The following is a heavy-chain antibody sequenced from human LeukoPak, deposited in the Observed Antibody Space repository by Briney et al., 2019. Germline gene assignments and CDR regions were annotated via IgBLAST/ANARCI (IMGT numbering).Heavy chain of an antibody. V-gene: IGHV3-7*03. CDR2: INQDGSDK. Sequence: GGFLRLSCAASGFTFSSYAMHWVRQAPGKGLEWVASINQDGSDKHYVDSVKGRFKISRNVADNSLYVQMNSLRAEDTAVYYCGRVRYHYGMDVWGKGTTVTVSS. D-gene: IGHD1-14*01. J-gene: IGHJ6*04. CDR1: GFTFSSYA. CDR3: GRVRYHYGMDV.